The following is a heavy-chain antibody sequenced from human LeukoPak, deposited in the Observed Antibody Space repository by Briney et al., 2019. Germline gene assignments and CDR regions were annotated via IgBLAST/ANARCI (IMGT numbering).Heavy chain of an antibody. D-gene: IGHD1-26*01. V-gene: IGHV3-23*01. J-gene: IGHJ4*02. CDR3: AKSDGMVGSYSDFAY. CDR2: ISGRGGRT. CDR1: GVTFSSYA. Sequence: GEPLRLSCAASGVTFSSYAMSWLPQAPGRGGEGGAAISGRGGRTYYADSVKGRFTISRHNSKHTLYLQMNSLRAEDTAVYYCAKSDGMVGSYSDFAYWGQGPLVRVPS.